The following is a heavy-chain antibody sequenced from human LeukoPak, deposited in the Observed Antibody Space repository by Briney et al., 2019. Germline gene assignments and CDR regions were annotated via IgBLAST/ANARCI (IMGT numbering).Heavy chain of an antibody. J-gene: IGHJ4*02. CDR3: ARMVIGAAGTVDFVC. D-gene: IGHD6-13*01. V-gene: IGHV3-21*01. CDR2: ITPSSNYI. CDR1: GFTFSSYS. Sequence: GGSLRLSCAASGFTFSSYSMTWVRQAPGKGLEWVSSITPSSNYIYYADSVKGRFTISRDNAKNSLYLQMNSLRAEDTALYYCARMVIGAAGTVDFVCWGQGTLVTVSS.